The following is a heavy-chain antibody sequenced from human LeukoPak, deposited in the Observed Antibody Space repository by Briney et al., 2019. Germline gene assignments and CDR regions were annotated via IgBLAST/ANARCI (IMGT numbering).Heavy chain of an antibody. CDR3: ARDLAYCGGDCPFNWFDP. CDR2: IYTSGST. Sequence: SETLSLTCTVSGGSISSYYWSWIRQPAGKGLEWIGRIYTSGSTNYNPSLKSRVTISLDKSKNQFSLKRSSVTAADTAVYYCARDLAYCGGDCPFNWFDPWGQGTLVTVSS. CDR1: GGSISSYY. D-gene: IGHD2-21*02. J-gene: IGHJ5*02. V-gene: IGHV4-4*07.